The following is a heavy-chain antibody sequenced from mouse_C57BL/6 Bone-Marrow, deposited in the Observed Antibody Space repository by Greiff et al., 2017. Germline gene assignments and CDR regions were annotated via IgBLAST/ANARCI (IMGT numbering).Heavy chain of an antibody. V-gene: IGHV1-81*01. J-gene: IGHJ1*03. CDR1: GYTFTSYG. Sequence: QVQLKQPGAELARPGASVKLSCKASGYTFTSYGISWVKQRTGQGLEWIGEIYPRSGNTYYNEKFKGKATLTADKSSSTAYMELRSLTSEDSAGYFCARIYYYGSSHWYFDVWGTGTTVTVSS. D-gene: IGHD1-1*01. CDR3: ARIYYYGSSHWYFDV. CDR2: IYPRSGNT.